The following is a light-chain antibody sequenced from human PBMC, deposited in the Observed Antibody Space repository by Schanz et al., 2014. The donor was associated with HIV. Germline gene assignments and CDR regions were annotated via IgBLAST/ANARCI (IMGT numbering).Light chain of an antibody. CDR3: QQCVTYPYT. V-gene: IGKV1-5*03. CDR2: QAS. CDR1: QNIDNW. Sequence: DIQMTQSPSTLSASVGDRVTITCRASQNIDNWLAWYQQKPGKAPNLLIYQASSLKTGVPSRFSGSGSGTSLTLTITSLQPDDFATYYCQQCVTYPYTFGQGTKLDIQ. J-gene: IGKJ2*01.